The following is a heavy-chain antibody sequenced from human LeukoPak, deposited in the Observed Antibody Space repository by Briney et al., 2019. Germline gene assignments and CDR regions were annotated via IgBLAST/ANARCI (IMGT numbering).Heavy chain of an antibody. CDR2: ISAYNGNT. J-gene: IGHJ6*03. V-gene: IGHV1-18*01. CDR3: VKDGYNYGHRYYYYYMDV. CDR1: GYTFTSYG. D-gene: IGHD5-24*01. Sequence: ASVKVSCKASGYTFTSYGISWVRQAPGQGLEWVGWISAYNGNTNYAQKLQGRVTMTTDTSTSTAYMELRSLRSDDTAVYYCVKDGYNYGHRYYYYYMDVWGKGTTVTISS.